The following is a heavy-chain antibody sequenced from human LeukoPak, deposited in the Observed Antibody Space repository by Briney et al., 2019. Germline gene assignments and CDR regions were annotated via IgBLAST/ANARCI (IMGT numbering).Heavy chain of an antibody. J-gene: IGHJ4*02. CDR1: GFTFSSYG. D-gene: IGHD5-18*01. CDR3: ESDTVLGY. V-gene: IGHV3-74*01. CDR2: INGDGSTT. Sequence: GGSLRLSCAASGFTFSSYGMHWVRQAPGKGLVWVSRINGDGSTTFYADSVKGRFTISRDNAKNTVYLQMNSLRVEDTAVYCCESDTVLGYWGQGTLVTASS.